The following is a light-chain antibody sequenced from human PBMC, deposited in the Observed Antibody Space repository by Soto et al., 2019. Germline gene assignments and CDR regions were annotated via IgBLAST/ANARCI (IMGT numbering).Light chain of an antibody. CDR1: QSISSW. CDR3: QQYNSYLT. CDR2: KAS. Sequence: DIQRTQSPSTLSASVGDRVTITCRASQSISSWLAWYQQKPGKAPKLLIYKASSLESGVPSRFSGSGSGTEFTLTISSLQPDDFATYYCQQYNSYLTFGQGTKVEIK. V-gene: IGKV1-5*03. J-gene: IGKJ1*01.